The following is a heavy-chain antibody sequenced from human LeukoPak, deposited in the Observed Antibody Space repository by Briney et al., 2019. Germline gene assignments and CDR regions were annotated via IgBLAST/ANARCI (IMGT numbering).Heavy chain of an antibody. CDR3: ARLREVVIIPAAVDY. V-gene: IGHV3-21*01. D-gene: IGHD2-2*01. Sequence: GGSLRLSCAASGFTFSYYSVTWVRQAPGKGLEWVSAIMSSGTYIYYADSVKGRFTISRDNAKKSLYLQMNSLRAEDTAVYYCARLREVVIIPAAVDYWGQGTLVTVSS. CDR2: IMSSGTYI. CDR1: GFTFSYYS. J-gene: IGHJ4*02.